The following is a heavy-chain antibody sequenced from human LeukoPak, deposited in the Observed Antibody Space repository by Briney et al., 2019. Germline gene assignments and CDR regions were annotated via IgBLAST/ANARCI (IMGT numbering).Heavy chain of an antibody. V-gene: IGHV4-34*01. J-gene: IGHJ4*02. D-gene: IGHD6-19*01. CDR1: GGSFSGYY. CDR2: INHSGST. CDR3: ASLAVAGPKGDY. Sequence: SETLSLTCAVYGGSFSGYYWSWIRQPPGKGLEWIGEINHSGSTNYNPSLKSRVTISVDTSKNQFSLKLSSVTAADTAVYYCASLAVAGPKGDYWGQGTLVTVSS.